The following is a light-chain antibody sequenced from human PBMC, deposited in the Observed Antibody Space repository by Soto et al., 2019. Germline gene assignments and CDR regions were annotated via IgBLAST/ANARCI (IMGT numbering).Light chain of an antibody. J-gene: IGKJ1*01. CDR2: GAS. V-gene: IGKV3-15*01. CDR3: QQYNNWPPT. CDR1: QSVSSD. Sequence: EIVMTQSPPTLSVSPGERAALSCRASQSVSSDLAWYQQKPGQVYRLLIYGASTRVAGIPARFSGTGSGTEFTLTISSLQSEDFAVYYCQQYNNWPPTFGQGTKVEIK.